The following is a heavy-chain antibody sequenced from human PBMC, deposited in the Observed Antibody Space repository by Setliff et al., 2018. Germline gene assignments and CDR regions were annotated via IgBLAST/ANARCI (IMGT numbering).Heavy chain of an antibody. Sequence: PGGSLRLSCAASGFTFSGYGMHWVRQAPGKGLEWVAFIRYDGSHKYYVDSVKGRFTISRDNSKNTLYLQMNSLRAEDTAVYHCTRDQDYYGMDVWGQGTTVTVSS. CDR3: TRDQDYYGMDV. CDR1: GFTFSGYG. CDR2: IRYDGSHK. J-gene: IGHJ6*02. V-gene: IGHV3-30*02.